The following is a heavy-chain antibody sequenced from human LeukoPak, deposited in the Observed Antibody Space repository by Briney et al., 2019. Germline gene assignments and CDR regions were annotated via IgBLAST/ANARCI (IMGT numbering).Heavy chain of an antibody. CDR1: GGSISSYY. CDR3: ARGRVGATRVFFDY. J-gene: IGHJ4*02. CDR2: IYYSGST. D-gene: IGHD1-26*01. V-gene: IGHV4-59*12. Sequence: SETLSLTCTVSGGSISSYYWSWIRQPPGKGLEWIGYIYYSGSTYYNPSLKSRVTISVDTSKNQFSLKLSSVTAADTAVYYCARGRVGATRVFFDYWGQGTLVTVSS.